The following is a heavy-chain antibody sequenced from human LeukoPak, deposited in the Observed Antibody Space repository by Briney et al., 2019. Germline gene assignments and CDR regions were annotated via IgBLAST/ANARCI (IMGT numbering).Heavy chain of an antibody. CDR3: ARSTVAATVPDY. D-gene: IGHD2-15*01. J-gene: IGHJ4*02. Sequence: ASVKVSCKASGYTFTSYYMHWVRQAPGQGLEWMGIINPSGGSTSYAQKFQGRVTMTRDTSTSTVYMELSSPRSEDTAVYYCARSTVAATVPDYWGQGTLVTVSS. V-gene: IGHV1-46*01. CDR1: GYTFTSYY. CDR2: INPSGGST.